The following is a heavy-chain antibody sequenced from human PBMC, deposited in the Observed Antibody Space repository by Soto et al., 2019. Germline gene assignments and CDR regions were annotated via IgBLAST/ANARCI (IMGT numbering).Heavy chain of an antibody. D-gene: IGHD1-26*01. J-gene: IGHJ6*02. CDR1: GGSISSSSYY. CDR2: IYYSGST. CDR3: ARLSKGAGGPPGHYYYYGMDV. V-gene: IGHV4-39*01. Sequence: SETLSLTCTVSGGSISSSSYYWGWIRQPPGKGLEWIGSIYYSGSTYYNPSLKSRVTISVDTSKNQFSLKLSSVTAADTAVYYCARLSKGAGGPPGHYYYYGMDVWGQGTTVTVSS.